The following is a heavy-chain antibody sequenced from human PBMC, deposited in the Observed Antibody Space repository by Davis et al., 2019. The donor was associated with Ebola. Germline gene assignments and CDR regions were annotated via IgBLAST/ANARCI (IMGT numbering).Heavy chain of an antibody. CDR2: TYYTASKWYN. D-gene: IGHD5-12*01. Sequence: HSQTLSLTCSIPGDSVSGKNGAWNWIRQSPSRGLEWLGRTYYTASKWYNDSAVSVKSRITIIADTSKNQFSLQLNSLTPDDTAVYYCARGWLRLGLDYWGQGTLVTVPS. V-gene: IGHV6-1*01. J-gene: IGHJ4*02. CDR3: ARGWLRLGLDY. CDR1: GDSVSGKNGA.